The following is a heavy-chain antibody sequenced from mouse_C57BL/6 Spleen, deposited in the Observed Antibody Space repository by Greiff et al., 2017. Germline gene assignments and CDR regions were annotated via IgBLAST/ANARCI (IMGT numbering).Heavy chain of an antibody. V-gene: IGHV1-55*01. CDR1: GYTFTSYW. J-gene: IGHJ2*01. D-gene: IGHD2-3*01. CDR2: IYPGSGST. Sequence: QVQLKQPGAELVKPGASVKMSCKASGYTFTSYWITWVKQRPGQGLEWIGDIYPGSGSTNYNEKFKSKATLTVDTSSSTAYMQLSSLTSEDSAVYCCAREGMVTNYFDYWGQGTTLTVSS. CDR3: AREGMVTNYFDY.